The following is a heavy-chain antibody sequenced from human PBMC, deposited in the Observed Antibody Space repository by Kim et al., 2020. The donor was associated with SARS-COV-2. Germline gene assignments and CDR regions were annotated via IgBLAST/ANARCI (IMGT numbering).Heavy chain of an antibody. J-gene: IGHJ5*02. V-gene: IGHV4-59*12. D-gene: IGHD1-26*01. CDR2: IYYSGST. CDR3: AREVGYSGSYYVWFDP. Sequence: SETLSLTCTVSGGSISSYYWSWIRQPPGKGLEWIGYIYYSGSTNYNPSLKSRVTISVDTSKNQFSLKLSSVTAADTAVYYCAREVGYSGSYYVWFDPWGQGTLVTVSS. CDR1: GGSISSYY.